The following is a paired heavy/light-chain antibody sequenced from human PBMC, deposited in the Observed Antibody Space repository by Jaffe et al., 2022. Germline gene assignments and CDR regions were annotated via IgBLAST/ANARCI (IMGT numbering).Heavy chain of an antibody. Sequence: EVQLVETGGGLIQPGGSLRLSCAASGFTVSSNYMSWVRQAPGKGLEWVSVIYSGGSTYYADSVKGRFTISRDNSKNTLYLQMNSLRAEDTAVYYCARDSLTIFGVVGYWGQGTLVTVSS. CDR2: IYSGGST. V-gene: IGHV3-53*02. CDR1: GFTVSSNY. D-gene: IGHD3-3*01. J-gene: IGHJ4*02. CDR3: ARDSLTIFGVVGY.
Light chain of an antibody. CDR1: QGISSA. Sequence: AIQLTQSPSSLSASVGDRVTITCRASQGISSALAWYQQKPGKAPKLLIYDASSLESGVPSRFSGSGSGTDFTLTISSLQPEDFATYYCQQFNSYPQITFGQGTRLEIK. CDR3: QQFNSYPQIT. J-gene: IGKJ5*01. V-gene: IGKV1-13*02. CDR2: DAS.